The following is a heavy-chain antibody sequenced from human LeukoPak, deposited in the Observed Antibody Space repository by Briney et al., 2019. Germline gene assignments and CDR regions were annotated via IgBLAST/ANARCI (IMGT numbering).Heavy chain of an antibody. D-gene: IGHD5-24*01. CDR1: GYTLTELS. V-gene: IGHV1-24*01. CDR3: ATPRREKATITEEIFFDY. J-gene: IGHJ4*02. Sequence: ASVKVSFKVSGYTLTELSMHWVRQAPGKGLGWMGGFDTEDGETNYAQKFQGRVTMTEDTSTDTAYMELSSLRSEDTAVYYCATPRREKATITEEIFFDYWGQGTLVTVSS. CDR2: FDTEDGET.